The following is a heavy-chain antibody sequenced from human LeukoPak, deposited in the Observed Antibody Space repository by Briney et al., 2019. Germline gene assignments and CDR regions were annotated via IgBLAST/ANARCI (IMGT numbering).Heavy chain of an antibody. Sequence: PGGSLRLSCAASGFTFSTSAMTWVRQAPGKGLECVSIIYSRDVTSYADSVKDRFTISRDSDKNTLFLQMDSLRSDDTAVYYCARVLAAIALRDYHYVDVWGKGTTVTVSS. CDR3: ARVLAAIALRDYHYVDV. CDR2: IYSRDVT. J-gene: IGHJ6*03. D-gene: IGHD6-19*01. CDR1: GFTFSTSA. V-gene: IGHV3-23*05.